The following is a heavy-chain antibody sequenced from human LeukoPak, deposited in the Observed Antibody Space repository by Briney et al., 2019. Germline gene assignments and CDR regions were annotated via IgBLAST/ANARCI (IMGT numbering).Heavy chain of an antibody. D-gene: IGHD2-15*01. Sequence: PGRSLRLSCAASGFTFSSYGFHWVRQAPGKGLEWVAVIWYDGSNKYYADSVKGRFTISRDNSKNTLYLQMNSLRVEDTAVYYCAKDGSGGGWKWFDPWGQGTLVPVSS. CDR3: AKDGSGGGWKWFDP. CDR2: IWYDGSNK. CDR1: GFTFSSYG. J-gene: IGHJ5*02. V-gene: IGHV3-33*06.